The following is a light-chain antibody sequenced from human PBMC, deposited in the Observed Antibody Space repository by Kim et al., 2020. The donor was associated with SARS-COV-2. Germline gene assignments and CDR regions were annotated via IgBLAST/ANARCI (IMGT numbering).Light chain of an antibody. Sequence: EIVLTQSPGTLSLSPGEGATLSCRASQTITSNYLAWYQQKPGQAPRLVIYGASRRATGIPDRFSGSGSGTDFTLTISRLEPEDFAVYYCQQYGSSPMYTCGQGTKLE. CDR1: QTITSNY. CDR3: QQYGSSPMYT. CDR2: GAS. V-gene: IGKV3-20*01. J-gene: IGKJ2*01.